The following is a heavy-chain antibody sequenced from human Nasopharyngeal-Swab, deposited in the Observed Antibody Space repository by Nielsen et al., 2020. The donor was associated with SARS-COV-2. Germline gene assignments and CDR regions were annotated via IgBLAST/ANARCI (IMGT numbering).Heavy chain of an antibody. V-gene: IGHV3-49*04. J-gene: IGHJ3*02. CDR3: AKIMSWGAFDI. D-gene: IGHD3-16*01. Sequence: SLKISCTAFGFTFADHAVSWVRQAPGKGLEWVGFVRNKVDGGTTEYAASVNGRFTVSRDDSRSIAYLQMNSLKSEDTAVYYCAKIMSWGAFDIWGQGTMVTVSS. CDR1: GFTFADHA. CDR2: VRNKVDGGTT.